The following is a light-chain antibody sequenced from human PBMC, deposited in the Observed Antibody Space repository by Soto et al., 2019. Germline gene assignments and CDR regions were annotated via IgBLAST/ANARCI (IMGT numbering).Light chain of an antibody. V-gene: IGKV3-15*01. CDR3: QQYNNWPLT. Sequence: ETVMTQSPATLSVSPGERATLSCRAGQSISNNLAWYQQNPGQAPRLLIYGATTRATGIPARFSGSGSGTEFNLTISSLQSEDFAVYYCQQYNNWPLTFGGGTKVEIK. CDR2: GAT. CDR1: QSISNN. J-gene: IGKJ4*02.